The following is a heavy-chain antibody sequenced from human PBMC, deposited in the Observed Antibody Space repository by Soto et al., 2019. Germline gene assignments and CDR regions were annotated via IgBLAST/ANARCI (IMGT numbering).Heavy chain of an antibody. CDR1: GFTFNNYA. Sequence: EVQLLESGGDLVQPGGSLRLSCAASGFTFNNYAMSWVRQAPGKGLECVSTITSSGYVPHYADSVKGRFTISRDNSKNTLYLQMISLRAEDTAVYYYAKNGLVRPTGVDVWGQGTTVSVS. D-gene: IGHD2-8*01. V-gene: IGHV3-23*01. CDR3: AKNGLVRPTGVDV. J-gene: IGHJ6*02. CDR2: ITSSGYVP.